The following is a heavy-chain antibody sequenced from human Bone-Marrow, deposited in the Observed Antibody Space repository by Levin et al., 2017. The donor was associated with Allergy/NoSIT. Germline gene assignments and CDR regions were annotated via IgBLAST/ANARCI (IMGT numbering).Heavy chain of an antibody. D-gene: IGHD3-16*02. CDR2: INTNTGNP. V-gene: IGHV7-4-1*02. J-gene: IGHJ4*02. CDR1: GYTFTSYA. CDR3: ARVYILGELSSISDSFDY. Sequence: GESLKISCKASGYTFTSYAMNWVRQAPGQGLEWMGWINTNTGNPTYAQGFTGRFVFSLDTSVSTAYLQISSLKAEDTAVYYCARVYILGELSSISDSFDYWGQGTLVTVSS.